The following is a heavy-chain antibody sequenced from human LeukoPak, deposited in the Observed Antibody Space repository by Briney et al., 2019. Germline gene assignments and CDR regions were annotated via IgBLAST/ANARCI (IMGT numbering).Heavy chain of an antibody. V-gene: IGHV1-8*02. CDR2: MNPNSGNT. J-gene: IGHJ5*02. D-gene: IGHD3-22*01. CDR3: ARMSYYDRRGDNWFDP. Sequence: ASVKVSCKASGYTFTSYYMHWVRQAPGQGLEWMGWMNPNSGNTGYAQKFQGRVTMTRDTSISTAYMELSSLRSEDTAVYYCARMSYYDRRGDNWFDPWGQGTLVIVSS. CDR1: GYTFTSYY.